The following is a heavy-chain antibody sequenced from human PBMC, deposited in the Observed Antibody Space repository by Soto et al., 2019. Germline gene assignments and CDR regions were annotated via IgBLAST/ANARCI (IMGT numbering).Heavy chain of an antibody. CDR3: ARVVVVIPPGYYYAMDV. CDR2: ITSSSDTI. V-gene: IGHV3-48*02. D-gene: IGHD3-22*01. CDR1: GFTFISFR. J-gene: IGHJ6*02. Sequence: GVPLRVSCAASGFTFISFRRNWVRQAPGRGLEWVAYITSSSDTIYYSDSVKGRFTISRDNGKNSLFLQMNSLRDEDTAVYYCARVVVVIPPGYYYAMDVWGQGTTVTVSS.